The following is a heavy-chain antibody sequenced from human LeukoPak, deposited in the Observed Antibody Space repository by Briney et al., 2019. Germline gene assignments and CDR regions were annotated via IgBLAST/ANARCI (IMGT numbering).Heavy chain of an antibody. CDR1: GYTFTSYV. J-gene: IGHJ3*02. Sequence: ASVKVSCKASGYTFTSYVINWVRQATGQGLEWMGWMNPNSGNTGYAQKFQGRVTMTRNTSISTAYMELSSLRSEDTAVYFCAREVDILTVTYAFDIWGQGKMVTVSS. CDR2: MNPNSGNT. CDR3: AREVDILTVTYAFDI. D-gene: IGHD3-9*01. V-gene: IGHV1-8*01.